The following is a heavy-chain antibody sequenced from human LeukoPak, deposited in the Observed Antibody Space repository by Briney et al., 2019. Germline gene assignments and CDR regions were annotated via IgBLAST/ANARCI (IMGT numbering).Heavy chain of an antibody. CDR3: AKAWRGSGNYQLFDY. J-gene: IGHJ4*02. CDR2: ISYDGSNK. D-gene: IGHD3-10*01. Sequence: PGRSLRLSCAASGFTFSSYAMHWVRQAPGKGLEWVAVISYDGSNKYYADSVKGRFTISRDNSKNTLYLQMNSLKAEDTAVYYCAKAWRGSGNYQLFDYWGQGTLVTVSS. CDR1: GFTFSSYA. V-gene: IGHV3-30-3*01.